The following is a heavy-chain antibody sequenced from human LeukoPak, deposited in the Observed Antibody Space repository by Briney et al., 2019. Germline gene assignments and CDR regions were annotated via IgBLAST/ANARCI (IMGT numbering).Heavy chain of an antibody. Sequence: GGSLRLSCAASGFNFSSHWMSWVRQAPGKGLEWVGNIKKDGGEIFYAKSVKGRFTISRDNAKNAVYLQMSSLRGEDTALYYCARDRRAASAPDYWGQGTLVTVSS. CDR3: ARDRRAASAPDY. J-gene: IGHJ4*02. CDR1: GFNFSSHW. CDR2: IKKDGGEI. D-gene: IGHD6-13*01. V-gene: IGHV3-7*01.